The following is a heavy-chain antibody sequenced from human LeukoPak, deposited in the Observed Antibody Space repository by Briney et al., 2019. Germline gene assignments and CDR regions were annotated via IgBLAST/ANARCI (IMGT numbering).Heavy chain of an antibody. CDR2: IYYSGST. D-gene: IGHD3-16*02. CDR1: GGSISSYY. J-gene: IGHJ3*02. CDR3: ARQTYYDYVWGSYRRHDAFDI. V-gene: IGHV4-59*01. Sequence: PSETLSLTCTVSGGSISSYYWSWIRQPPGKGLEWIGYIYYSGSTNYNPSLKSRVTISVDTSKNQFSLKLSSVTAADTAVYYCARQTYYDYVWGSYRRHDAFDIWGQGTMVTVSS.